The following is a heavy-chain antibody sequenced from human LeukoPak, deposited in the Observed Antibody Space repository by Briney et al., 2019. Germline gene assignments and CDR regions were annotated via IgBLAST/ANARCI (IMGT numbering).Heavy chain of an antibody. V-gene: IGHV3-7*03. Sequence: GGSLRLSCAVSGFTFSGFWMSWSRQAPGKGLEWVASINSDGSEGYYADVVKGRFTISRDNAKNSLYLQINSLRAEDTAVYYCARDAVDTANAVWGQGTTVTVSS. CDR1: GFTFSGFW. J-gene: IGHJ6*02. D-gene: IGHD5-18*01. CDR2: INSDGSEG. CDR3: ARDAVDTANAV.